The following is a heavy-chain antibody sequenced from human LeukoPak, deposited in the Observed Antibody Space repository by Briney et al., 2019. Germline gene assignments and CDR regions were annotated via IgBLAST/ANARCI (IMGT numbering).Heavy chain of an antibody. CDR3: ARMYYYDSSGYLVYAFDI. CDR1: GFTFSSYG. CDR2: IRYDGSNK. V-gene: IGHV3-30*02. J-gene: IGHJ3*02. Sequence: GGSLRLSCAASGFTFSSYGMHWVRQAPGKGLEWVAFIRYDGSNKYYADSVKGRFTISRDNSKNTLYLQMNSLRAEDTAVYYCARMYYYDSSGYLVYAFDIWGQGTMVTVSS. D-gene: IGHD3-22*01.